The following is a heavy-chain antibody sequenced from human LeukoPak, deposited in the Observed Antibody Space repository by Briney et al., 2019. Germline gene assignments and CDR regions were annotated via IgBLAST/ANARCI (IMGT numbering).Heavy chain of an antibody. CDR2: IRGSGDNT. D-gene: IGHD4-23*01. CDR1: GFTFSIYA. V-gene: IGHV3-23*01. J-gene: IGHJ4*02. Sequence: GGSLRLSCAASGFTFSIYAMSWVRQAPGKGLEWLSVIRGSGDNTYYADSVKGRFTISRDNSKSTLYLQMNSLRAEDTAIYYCARGIGGPDYWGRGTLVTVSS. CDR3: ARGIGGPDY.